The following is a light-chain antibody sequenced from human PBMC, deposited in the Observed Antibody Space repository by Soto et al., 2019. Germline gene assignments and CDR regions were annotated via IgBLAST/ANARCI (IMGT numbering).Light chain of an antibody. V-gene: IGLV2-11*01. Sequence: QSALTQPRSVSGSPGQSVTISCTGTSSDVGGYNYVSWYQQHPGKAPKLMTYDVSKRPSGVPDRFSGSKSGNTASLTISGLQAEDEADYYCCSYAGSHTFVFGTGTKVTVL. CDR2: DVS. J-gene: IGLJ1*01. CDR1: SSDVGGYNY. CDR3: CSYAGSHTFV.